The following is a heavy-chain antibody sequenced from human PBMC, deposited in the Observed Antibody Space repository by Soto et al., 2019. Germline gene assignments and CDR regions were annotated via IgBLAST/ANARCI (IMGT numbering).Heavy chain of an antibody. CDR2: IYYSGST. J-gene: IGHJ4*02. Sequence: PSETLSLTCTVSGGSISSSSYYWGWIRQPPGKGLEWIGSIYYSGSTYYNPSLKSRVTISVDTSKNQFSLKLSSVTAADTAVYYCARARSDYGDYYFDYWGQGTLVT. CDR3: ARARSDYGDYYFDY. D-gene: IGHD4-17*01. CDR1: GGSISSSSYY. V-gene: IGHV4-39*01.